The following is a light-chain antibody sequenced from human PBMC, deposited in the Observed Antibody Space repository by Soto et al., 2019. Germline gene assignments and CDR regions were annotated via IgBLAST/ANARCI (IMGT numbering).Light chain of an antibody. J-gene: IGKJ4*01. Sequence: DIVMTQSPLSLPVTPGEPASISCSSSQSLLHSNGYNYLDWYLQKQGQXPQXLIYLGSNRASGVPDRFSGSGSGTDFTMKISRLEAEDVGIYYCMQALQTPVTFGGGTKVDI. V-gene: IGKV2-28*01. CDR2: LGS. CDR1: QSLLHSNGYNY. CDR3: MQALQTPVT.